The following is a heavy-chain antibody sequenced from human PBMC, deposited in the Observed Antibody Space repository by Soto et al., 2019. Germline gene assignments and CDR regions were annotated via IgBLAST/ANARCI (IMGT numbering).Heavy chain of an antibody. CDR3: VKSQGASYFAAFDV. CDR1: GDSFSTYV. V-gene: IGHV3-23*01. Sequence: SGGSLRLSCVVSGDSFSTYVMYWVRKAPGKGLEWVSGVTCSGLSTWYADSVKGRFTISRDNAKNTLFLEMNSLRADDAAVYYCVKSQGASYFAAFDVWGQGTMVTVSS. D-gene: IGHD1-26*01. J-gene: IGHJ3*01. CDR2: VTCSGLST.